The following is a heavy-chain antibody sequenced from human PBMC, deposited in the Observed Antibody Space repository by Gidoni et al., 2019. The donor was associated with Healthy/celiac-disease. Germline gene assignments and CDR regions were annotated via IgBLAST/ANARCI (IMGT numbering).Heavy chain of an antibody. D-gene: IGHD5-12*01. V-gene: IGHV5-10-1*01. CDR3: ARFHDYSGYDFDY. Sequence: SPSFQGHVTISADKSISTAYLQWSSLKASDTAMYYCARFHDYSGYDFDYWGQGTLVTVSS. J-gene: IGHJ4*02.